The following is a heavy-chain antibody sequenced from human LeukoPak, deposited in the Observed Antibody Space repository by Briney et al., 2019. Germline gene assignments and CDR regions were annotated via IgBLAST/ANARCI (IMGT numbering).Heavy chain of an antibody. D-gene: IGHD7-27*01. CDR3: GRGHWGLDY. Sequence: GGSLRLSCAASGFTFSSYEMNWVRQAPGKGLEWVSFIDKSGTTIYYADSVKGRFTTSRDNADNSLYLQMNSLRVEDTAVYYCGRGHWGLDYWGQGTLVTVSS. V-gene: IGHV3-48*03. CDR1: GFTFSSYE. J-gene: IGHJ4*02. CDR2: IDKSGTTI.